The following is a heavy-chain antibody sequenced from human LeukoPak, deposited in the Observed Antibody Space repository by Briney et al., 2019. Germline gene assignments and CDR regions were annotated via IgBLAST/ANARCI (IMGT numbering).Heavy chain of an antibody. V-gene: IGHV1-69*05. CDR1: GGTFSSCA. CDR3: ARDGAYCSGGSCYDY. D-gene: IGHD2-15*01. Sequence: SVKVSCKASGGTFSSCAISWVRQAPGQGLEWMGGIIPIFGTASYAQKFQGRVTITTDESTSTAYMELSSLRSEDTAVYYCARDGAYCSGGSCYDYWGQGTLVTVSS. J-gene: IGHJ4*02. CDR2: IIPIFGTA.